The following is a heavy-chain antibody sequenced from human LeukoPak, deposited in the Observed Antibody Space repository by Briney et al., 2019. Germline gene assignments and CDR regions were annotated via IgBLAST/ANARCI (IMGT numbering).Heavy chain of an antibody. J-gene: IGHJ4*02. CDR2: ISGSGGST. CDR3: AKGIAVAGTSTFDY. D-gene: IGHD6-19*01. CDR1: GFTFSSYG. V-gene: IGHV3-23*01. Sequence: GGTLRLSCAASGFTFSSYGMTWVRQAPGKGLEWVSAISGSGGSTYYADSVKGRFTISRDNSKNTLYLQMNSLRAEDTAVYYCAKGIAVAGTSTFDYWGQGTLVTVSS.